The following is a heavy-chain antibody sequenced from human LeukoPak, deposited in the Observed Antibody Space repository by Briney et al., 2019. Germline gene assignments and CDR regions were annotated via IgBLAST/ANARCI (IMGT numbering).Heavy chain of an antibody. CDR2: IHYSGSS. CDR1: GDSTSNFY. J-gene: IGHJ5*01. V-gene: IGHV4-59*03. Sequence: SETLSLTCTVSGDSTSNFYWSWIRQSPGRGLEWIGNIHYSGSSVYNPSLKSLGTISIDTSRRQFFLKLNSVTAADTAVYFCVLAPNSNWFDFWGPGTLVTVSS. D-gene: IGHD2-8*01. CDR3: VLAPNSNWFDF.